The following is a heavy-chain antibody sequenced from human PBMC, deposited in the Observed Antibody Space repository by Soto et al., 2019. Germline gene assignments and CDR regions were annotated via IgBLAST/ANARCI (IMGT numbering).Heavy chain of an antibody. V-gene: IGHV1-46*01. Sequence: ASVKVSCKAPRDTFTSYYINWVRQAPGQGLEWMGVINPHGGSTAYAQKFKGRVTLTRGTSASTVYMEVSSLTSEDTAMYYCARSSGGNFGIIIEGTNWFAPWGQGTLVTVSS. CDR3: ARSSGGNFGIIIEGTNWFAP. CDR1: RDTFTSYY. J-gene: IGHJ5*02. D-gene: IGHD1-26*01. CDR2: INPHGGST.